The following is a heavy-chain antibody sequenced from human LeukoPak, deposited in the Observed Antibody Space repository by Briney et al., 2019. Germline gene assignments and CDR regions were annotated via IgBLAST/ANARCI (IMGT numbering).Heavy chain of an antibody. CDR3: AKDWDAGSGWYEGTDY. Sequence: PGGSLRLSCAASGFTFSSYAMSWVRQAPGKGLEWVSAISGSGGSTYYADSVKGRFTISRDNSKNTLYLQMNSLRAEDTAVYYCAKDWDAGSGWYEGTDYWGQGTLVTVSS. V-gene: IGHV3-23*01. J-gene: IGHJ4*02. CDR2: ISGSGGST. CDR1: GFTFSSYA. D-gene: IGHD6-19*01.